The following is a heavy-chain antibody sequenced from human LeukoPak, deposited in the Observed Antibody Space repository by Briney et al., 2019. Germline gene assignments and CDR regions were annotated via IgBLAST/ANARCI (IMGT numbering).Heavy chain of an antibody. CDR1: GFTFSSYA. CDR2: ISYDGSNK. CDR3: ARDKEPYYDILTGYSASGWFDP. J-gene: IGHJ5*02. D-gene: IGHD3-9*01. V-gene: IGHV3-30*14. Sequence: PGGSLRLSCAASGFTFSSYAMHWVRQAPGKGLEWVAVISYDGSNKYYADSVKGRFTISRDNSKNTLYLQMNNLRAEDTAVYYCARDKEPYYDILTGYSASGWFDPWGQGTLVTVSS.